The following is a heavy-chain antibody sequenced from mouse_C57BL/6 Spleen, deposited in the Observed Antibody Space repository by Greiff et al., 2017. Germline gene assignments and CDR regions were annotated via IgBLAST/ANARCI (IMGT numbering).Heavy chain of an antibody. CDR1: GYTFTSYW. CDR2: IDPSDSYT. J-gene: IGHJ3*01. Sequence: QVHVKQPGAELVMPGASVKLSCKASGYTFTSYWMHWVKQRPGQGLEWIGVIDPSDSYTNYNQKFKGKSTLTVDKSSSTAYMQLSSLTSEDSAVYYCASSNSNYVGLAYWGQGTLVTVSA. D-gene: IGHD2-5*01. CDR3: ASSNSNYVGLAY. V-gene: IGHV1-69*01.